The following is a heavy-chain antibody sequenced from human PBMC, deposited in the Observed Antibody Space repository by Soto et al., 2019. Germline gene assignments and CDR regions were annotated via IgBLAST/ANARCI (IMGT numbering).Heavy chain of an antibody. V-gene: IGHV4-59*01. CDR1: GGSISGFY. CDR2: IYYSGSA. CDR3: ARWTSCGGDCYWLDF. Sequence: QVQLQESGPGLVKSSETLSLTCTISGGSISGFYWGWIRQPPGKGLEWIGNIYYSGSANYDPSLRSRVTIXXNXSTXQFSLNLNSVTAADTAIYYCARWTSCGGDCYWLDFWGQGTLVTVSS. J-gene: IGHJ4*02. D-gene: IGHD2-21*02.